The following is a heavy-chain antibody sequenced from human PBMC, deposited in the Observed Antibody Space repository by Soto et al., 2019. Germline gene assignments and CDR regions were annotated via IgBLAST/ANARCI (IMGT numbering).Heavy chain of an antibody. D-gene: IGHD6-6*01. J-gene: IGHJ6*02. CDR2: ISYDGSNK. V-gene: IGHV3-30*18. Sequence: PGGSLRLSCAASGFTFSSYGMHWVRQAPGKGLEWVAVISYDGSNKYYADSVKGRFTISRDNSKNTLYLQMNSLRAEDTAVYYCAKAGGGSSLGVDVWGQGTTVTVS. CDR3: AKAGGGSSLGVDV. CDR1: GFTFSSYG.